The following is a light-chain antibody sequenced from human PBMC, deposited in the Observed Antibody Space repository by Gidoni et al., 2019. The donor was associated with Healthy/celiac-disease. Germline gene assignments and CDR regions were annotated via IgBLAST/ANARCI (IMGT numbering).Light chain of an antibody. V-gene: IGKV1-33*01. J-gene: IGKJ5*01. CDR3: QKYDNLPPT. CDR1: QDIRNY. CDR2: DAY. Sequence: DILMTQSPSSLSASVGDRVTITCQASQDIRNYFNCDQKKPGKAPKRLIYDAYKLETGVPSRFSGSGSGTEFTFTISSLQPEDIATYYCQKYDNLPPTFGQGTRLEIK.